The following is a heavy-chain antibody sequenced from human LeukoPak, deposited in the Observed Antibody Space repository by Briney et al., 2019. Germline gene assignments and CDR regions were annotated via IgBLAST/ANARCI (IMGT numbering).Heavy chain of an antibody. Sequence: PGGSLRLSCAASGFTFSDYYMSWIRQAPGKGLEWLSYISASGTTIFYADSVRGRFTISRDNAKNSLYLQMNSLRAEDTALYYCARDSRGAFDIWGQGTMVTVSS. V-gene: IGHV3-11*01. CDR2: ISASGTTI. CDR1: GFTFSDYY. D-gene: IGHD5-12*01. CDR3: ARDSRGAFDI. J-gene: IGHJ3*02.